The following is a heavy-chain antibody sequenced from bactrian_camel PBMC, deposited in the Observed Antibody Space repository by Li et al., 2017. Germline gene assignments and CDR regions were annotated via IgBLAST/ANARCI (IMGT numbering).Heavy chain of an antibody. Sequence: DVQLVESGGGLVQPGGSLRLSCATSGFNFRSYTMSWVRQAPGKELEWVAAKCTGVGVTYYDDSVKDRFTIEDNANYAVDLQMNSLKPDDTAMYYCAADRGTGMGPGGYCGPRVKYGHNSWGQGTQVTVS. CDR1: GFNFRSYT. CDR2: KCTGVGVT. D-gene: IGHD2*01. J-gene: IGHJ6*01. V-gene: IGHV3S31*01. CDR3: AADRGTGMGPGGYCGPRVKYGHNS.